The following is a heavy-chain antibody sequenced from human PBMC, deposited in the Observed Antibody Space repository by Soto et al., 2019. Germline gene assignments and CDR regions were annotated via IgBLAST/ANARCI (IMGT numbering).Heavy chain of an antibody. CDR2: ISSSSSYI. V-gene: IGHV3-21*01. CDR3: AGDLGIVVVPAAIGNWFDP. J-gene: IGHJ5*02. Sequence: EVQLVESGGGLVKPGGSLRLSCAASGFTFSSYSMNWVRQAPGKGLEWVSSISSSSSYIYYADSVKGRFTISRDNAKNSLYLQVNSLRAEDTAVYYCAGDLGIVVVPAAIGNWFDPWGQGTLVTVSS. D-gene: IGHD2-2*02. CDR1: GFTFSSYS.